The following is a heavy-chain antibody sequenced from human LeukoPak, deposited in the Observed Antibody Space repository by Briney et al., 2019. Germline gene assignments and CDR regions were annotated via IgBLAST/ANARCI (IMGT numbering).Heavy chain of an antibody. V-gene: IGHV3-48*01. CDR3: AREGSYYDSSGYYLVDY. Sequence: GGSLRLSCAASGFTFSSYSMNWARQAPGKGLEWVSYISSSSSTIYYADSVKGRFTISRDNAKDSLYLQMNSLRAEDTAVYYCAREGSYYDSSGYYLVDYWGQGTLVTVSS. J-gene: IGHJ4*02. CDR2: ISSSSSTI. CDR1: GFTFSSYS. D-gene: IGHD3-22*01.